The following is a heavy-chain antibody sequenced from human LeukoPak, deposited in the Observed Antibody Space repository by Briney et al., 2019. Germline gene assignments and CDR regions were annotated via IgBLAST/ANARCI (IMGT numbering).Heavy chain of an antibody. J-gene: IGHJ6*03. V-gene: IGHV1-2*02. Sequence: ASVKVSCKASGYTFTGYYMHWVRQAPGQGLEWMGWINPNSGGTNYAQKFQGRVTMTRDTSISTAYMELSSLRSEDTAVYYCAALAGTRGYYYYYMDVWGKGTTVTVSS. CDR1: GYTFTGYY. CDR2: INPNSGGT. D-gene: IGHD6-19*01. CDR3: AALAGTRGYYYYYMDV.